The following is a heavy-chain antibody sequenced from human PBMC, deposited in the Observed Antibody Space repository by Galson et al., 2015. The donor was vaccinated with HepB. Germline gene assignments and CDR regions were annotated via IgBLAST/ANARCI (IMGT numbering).Heavy chain of an antibody. CDR3: ARSYNYYFYGMDV. CDR2: IYDNGNT. CDR1: GGSISSYY. Sequence: ETLSLTCTVSGGSISSYYWSWIWQPPGKGLEWIGYIYDNGNTNYNPSLKSRVTISLDMSKNQFSLKLSSVTAADTAVYYCARSYNYYFYGMDVWGQGTTVTVSS. J-gene: IGHJ6*02. V-gene: IGHV4-59*01. D-gene: IGHD1-26*01.